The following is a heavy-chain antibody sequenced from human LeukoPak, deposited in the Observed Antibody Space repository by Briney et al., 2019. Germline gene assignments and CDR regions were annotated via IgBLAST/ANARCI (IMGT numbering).Heavy chain of an antibody. CDR1: GFTSSNYW. Sequence: LGGSLRLSCAASGFTSSNYWMTWVRQAPGKGLEWVANIKQDGNEKYYVDSVKGRFTISRDNAKNSLYLQMNSLRAEDTAVYYCASGFDSRFFDKWGQGTLVTVSS. CDR3: ASGFDSRFFDK. D-gene: IGHD3-22*01. CDR2: IKQDGNEK. J-gene: IGHJ4*02. V-gene: IGHV3-7*01.